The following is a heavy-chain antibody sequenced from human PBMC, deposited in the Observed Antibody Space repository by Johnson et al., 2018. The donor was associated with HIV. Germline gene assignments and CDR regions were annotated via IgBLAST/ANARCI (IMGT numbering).Heavy chain of an antibody. CDR3: ATVVVITQDAFDI. CDR2: IKGKTDGGTT. Sequence: VQLVESGRGLVQPGGSLRLSCAGAGFIFSNAWMTWVRQAPGKGLEWVGRIKGKTDGGTTDYAAPVKGRFTISRSESKNTLYLQMNSLKIEDTAVYYCATVVVITQDAFDIWGQGTMVTVSS. CDR1: GFIFSNAW. V-gene: IGHV3-15*01. J-gene: IGHJ3*02. D-gene: IGHD3-22*01.